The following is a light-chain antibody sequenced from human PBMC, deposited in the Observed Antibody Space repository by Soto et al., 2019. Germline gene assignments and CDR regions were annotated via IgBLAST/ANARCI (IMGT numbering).Light chain of an antibody. V-gene: IGLV2-14*01. J-gene: IGLJ3*02. CDR1: SSDVGRYNY. CDR3: SSYTSSSTWV. Sequence: QSALTQPASVSGSPGQSITISCTGTSSDVGRYNYVSWYQHHPGKAPKLMIYEVSNRPSGVSNRFSGSKSGNTASLTISGLQAEDEADYYCSSYTSSSTWVFGGGTKVTVL. CDR2: EVS.